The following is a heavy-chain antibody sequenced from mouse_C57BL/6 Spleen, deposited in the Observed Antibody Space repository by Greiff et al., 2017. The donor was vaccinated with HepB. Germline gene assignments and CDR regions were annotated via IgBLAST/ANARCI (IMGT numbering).Heavy chain of an antibody. V-gene: IGHV1-78*01. Sequence: VQVVESDAELVKPGASVKISCKVSGYTFTDHTIHWMKQRPEQGLEWIGYIYPRDGSTKYNEKFKGKATLTADKSSSTAYMQLNSLTSEDSAVYFCARDPYGNYVAWFAYWGQGTLVTVSA. J-gene: IGHJ3*01. D-gene: IGHD2-1*01. CDR2: IYPRDGST. CDR3: ARDPYGNYVAWFAY. CDR1: GYTFTDHT.